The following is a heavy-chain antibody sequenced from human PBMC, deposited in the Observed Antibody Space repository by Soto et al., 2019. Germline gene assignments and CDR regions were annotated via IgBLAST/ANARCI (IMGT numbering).Heavy chain of an antibody. J-gene: IGHJ5*02. CDR1: GGSISSYY. CDR2: IYYSGST. D-gene: IGHD3-3*01. Sequence: PSETLSLTCTVSGGSISSYYWSWIRQPPGKGLEWIGYIYYSGSTNYNPSLKSRVTILVDTSKNQFSLKLSSVTAADTAVYYCAREGFWSGYYLGWFDPWGQGTLVTVSS. V-gene: IGHV4-59*12. CDR3: AREGFWSGYYLGWFDP.